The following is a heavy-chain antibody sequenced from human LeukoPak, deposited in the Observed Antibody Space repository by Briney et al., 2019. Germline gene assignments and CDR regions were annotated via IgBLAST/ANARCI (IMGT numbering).Heavy chain of an antibody. CDR2: ISGSGGRT. Sequence: QPGGSLRLSCVASGFSFSVYAMSWVRQAPGKGLEWVSGISGSGGRTYSADSVKGRFTISRDNCRKTLYLQMNSLRAEDTAVFYCARGGGNFDRSGYYEYYFDYWGQGTLVTVSS. D-gene: IGHD3-22*01. V-gene: IGHV3-23*01. CDR1: GFSFSVYA. CDR3: ARGGGNFDRSGYYEYYFDY. J-gene: IGHJ4*02.